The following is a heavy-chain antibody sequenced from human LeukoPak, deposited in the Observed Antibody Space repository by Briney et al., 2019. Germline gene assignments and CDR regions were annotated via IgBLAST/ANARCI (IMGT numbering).Heavy chain of an antibody. CDR2: IYHSGSI. V-gene: IGHV4-61*05. CDR1: GGSISSNSYY. J-gene: IGHJ5*02. D-gene: IGHD2-2*02. Sequence: SETLSLTCTVSGGSISSNSYYWGWIRQPPGKGLEWNGYIYHSGSIYYNPCLKCRVTISVDRFKIQFSLKLSSVTAADTAVYYCARRVEAEYCSSTSCYNDNWFDPWGQGTLVTVSS. CDR3: ARRVEAEYCSSTSCYNDNWFDP.